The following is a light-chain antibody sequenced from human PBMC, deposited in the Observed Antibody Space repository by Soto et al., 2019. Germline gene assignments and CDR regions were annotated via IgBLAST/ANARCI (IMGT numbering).Light chain of an antibody. CDR2: LAS. CDR1: QSLRHSNGYNY. Sequence: DIVMTQSPLSLPVTPGEPASISCRSSQSLRHSNGYNYFNWYLQKPGQSPQLLLHLASNRASGIPDRFSGSGSGTDFTLKISRVEAEDVGVYYCMQALQAPRTFGQGTKVEIK. V-gene: IGKV2-28*01. CDR3: MQALQAPRT. J-gene: IGKJ1*01.